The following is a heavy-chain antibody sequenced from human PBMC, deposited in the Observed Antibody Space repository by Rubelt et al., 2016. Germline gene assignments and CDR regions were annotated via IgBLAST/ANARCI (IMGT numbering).Heavy chain of an antibody. Sequence: QVQLQQWGAGLLKPSETLSLTCAVYGGSFSRYYWNWIRQPPGKGLEWIGEINHSGSTSYHPSLTSRVTIPVDTSKNQFSLKWGCVPAADTAVYYCAGGRVPATSPVDSWGQGILVTVSS. J-gene: IGHJ4*02. CDR2: INHSGST. CDR1: GGSFSRYY. V-gene: IGHV4-34*01. CDR3: AGGRVPATSPVDS. D-gene: IGHD2-2*01.